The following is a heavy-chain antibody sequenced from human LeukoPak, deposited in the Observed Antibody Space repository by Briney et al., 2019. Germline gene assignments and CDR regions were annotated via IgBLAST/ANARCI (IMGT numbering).Heavy chain of an antibody. CDR2: ISSSSSAI. D-gene: IGHD3-10*01. V-gene: IGHV3-48*02. Sequence: PGRSLRLSCAASGFTFSTYSMNWVRQAPGKGLEWFSYISSSSSAIYYADSVKGRFTISRDNAKNSLYLQMNSLRDEDTAVYYCARDHYGSGSYYLDYWGQGTLVTVSS. CDR1: GFTFSTYS. J-gene: IGHJ4*02. CDR3: ARDHYGSGSYYLDY.